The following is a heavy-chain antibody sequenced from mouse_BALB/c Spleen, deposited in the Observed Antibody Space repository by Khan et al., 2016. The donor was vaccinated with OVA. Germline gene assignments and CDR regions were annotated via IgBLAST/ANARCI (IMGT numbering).Heavy chain of an antibody. D-gene: IGHD2-14*01. CDR1: GFSLSRYN. CDR3: ARAYYRYDGDYARDY. CDR2: IWGGGGT. Sequence: VQLQESGPGLVAPSQSLSITCTVSGFSLSRYNIHWVRQPPGKGLEWLGMIWGGGGTDYNSTLKSRLSISKDNSKSQVFLKMNSLQTDDTAMYYCARAYYRYDGDYARDYWGQGTSVTVSS. V-gene: IGHV2-6-4*01. J-gene: IGHJ4*01.